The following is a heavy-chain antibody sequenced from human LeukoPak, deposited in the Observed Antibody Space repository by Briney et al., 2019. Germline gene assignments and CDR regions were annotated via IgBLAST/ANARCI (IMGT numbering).Heavy chain of an antibody. V-gene: IGHV3-30-3*01. Sequence: GGSLRLSCAASGFTFSSYAMSWVRQAPGKGLEWVAVISYDGSNKYYADSVKGRFTISRDNSKNTLYLQMNSLRAEDTAVYYCARDTHLDGDYPPVGLFDYWGQGTLVTVSS. D-gene: IGHD4-17*01. J-gene: IGHJ4*02. CDR1: GFTFSSYA. CDR3: ARDTHLDGDYPPVGLFDY. CDR2: ISYDGSNK.